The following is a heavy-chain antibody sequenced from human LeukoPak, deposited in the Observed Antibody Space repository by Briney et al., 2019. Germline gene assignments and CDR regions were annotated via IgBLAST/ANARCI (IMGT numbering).Heavy chain of an antibody. V-gene: IGHV3-23*01. D-gene: IGHD3-10*01. CDR1: GYSISNGYY. Sequence: PSETLSLTCTVSGYSISNGYYWGWVRQAPGKGLEWVSAISGSGGSTYYADSVKGRFTISRDNSKNTLWLQMNSLKGEDTAVYYCAKTWRGRGYYGYGPSEYFYYMDVWGKGTTVTISS. CDR2: ISGSGGST. J-gene: IGHJ6*03. CDR3: AKTWRGRGYYGYGPSEYFYYMDV.